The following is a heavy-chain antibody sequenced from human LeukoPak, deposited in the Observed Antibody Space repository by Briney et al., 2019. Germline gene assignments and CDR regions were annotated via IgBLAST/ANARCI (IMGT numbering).Heavy chain of an antibody. CDR3: ARDRAVAGTSNY. D-gene: IGHD6-19*01. Sequence: ASVKVSCKASGYTFTGYYMHWVRQAPGQGLEWMGWINPNSGGTNYAQKFQGRVTMTRDTPISTAYMELSRLRSDDTAVYYCARDRAVAGTSNYWGQGTLVTVSS. J-gene: IGHJ4*02. CDR1: GYTFTGYY. CDR2: INPNSGGT. V-gene: IGHV1-2*02.